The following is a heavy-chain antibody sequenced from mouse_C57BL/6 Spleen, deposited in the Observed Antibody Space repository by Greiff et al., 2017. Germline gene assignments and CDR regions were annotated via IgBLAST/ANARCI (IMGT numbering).Heavy chain of an antibody. CDR2: IYPGSGST. Sequence: VQLQQPGAELVKPEASVKMSCKASGYTFTSYWITWVKQRPGQGLEWIGDIYPGSGSTNYNEKFKSKATLTVDTSSSTAYMQLSSLTSEDSAVYYCARDGYDLAWFAYWGQGTLVTVAA. V-gene: IGHV1-55*01. CDR3: ARDGYDLAWFAY. CDR1: GYTFTSYW. D-gene: IGHD2-2*01. J-gene: IGHJ3*01.